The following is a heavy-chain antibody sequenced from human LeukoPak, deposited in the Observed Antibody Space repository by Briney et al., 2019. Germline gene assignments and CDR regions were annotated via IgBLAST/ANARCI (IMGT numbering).Heavy chain of an antibody. Sequence: SETLSLTCAVYGGSFSGYYWSWIRQPPGKGLEWIGYIYYSGSTNYNPSLKSRVTISVDTSKNQFSLKLSSVTAADTAVYYCARADYGDYYYGMDVWGQGTTVTVSS. CDR3: ARADYGDYYYGMDV. V-gene: IGHV4-59*01. J-gene: IGHJ6*02. D-gene: IGHD4-17*01. CDR1: GGSFSGYY. CDR2: IYYSGST.